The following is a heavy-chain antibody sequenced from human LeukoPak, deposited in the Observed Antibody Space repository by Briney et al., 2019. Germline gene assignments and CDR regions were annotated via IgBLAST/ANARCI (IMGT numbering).Heavy chain of an antibody. V-gene: IGHV3-66*01. Sequence: PGGSLRLSCAASGFTVSSNYMSWVRQAPGKGLEWVSVIYSGGSTYYADSVKGRFTISRDNSKNTLYLQMNSLRAEDTAVYYCATPYYYDSSGPEEIRPLNYWGQGTLVTVSS. CDR3: ATPYYYDSSGPEEIRPLNY. J-gene: IGHJ4*02. D-gene: IGHD3-22*01. CDR1: GFTVSSNY. CDR2: IYSGGST.